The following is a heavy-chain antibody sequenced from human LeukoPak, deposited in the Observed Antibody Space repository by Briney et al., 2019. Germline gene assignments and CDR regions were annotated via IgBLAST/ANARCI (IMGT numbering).Heavy chain of an antibody. CDR2: ICYSGST. CDR3: ASSLSPEDAFDI. CDR1: GGSISSSSYY. D-gene: IGHD1-14*01. Sequence: KPSETLSLTCTVSGGSISSSSYYWGWIRQPPGKGLEWIGYICYSGSTNYNPSLKSRVTISVDTSKNQFSLKLSSVTAADTAVYYCASSLSPEDAFDIWGQGTMVTVSS. V-gene: IGHV4-61*05. J-gene: IGHJ3*02.